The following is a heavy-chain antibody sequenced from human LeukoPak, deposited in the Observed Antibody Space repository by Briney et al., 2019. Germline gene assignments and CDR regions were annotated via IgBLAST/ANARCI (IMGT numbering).Heavy chain of an antibody. V-gene: IGHV3-11*04. D-gene: IGHD6-19*01. CDR3: ARESRQWLVLGGVDY. J-gene: IGHJ4*02. Sequence: GGSLRLSCAASGFTFNDYYMSWIRQAPGKGLEWVSYMSSSGSTIYYADSVRGRFTISRDNAKNSLYLQMNSLRAEDTAVYYCARESRQWLVLGGVDYWGQGTLVTVSS. CDR1: GFTFNDYY. CDR2: MSSSGSTI.